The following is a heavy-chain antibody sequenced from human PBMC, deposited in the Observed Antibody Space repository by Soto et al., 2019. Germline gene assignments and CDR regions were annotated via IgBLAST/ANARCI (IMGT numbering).Heavy chain of an antibody. D-gene: IGHD3-10*01. J-gene: IGHJ4*02. V-gene: IGHV4-39*07. CDR2: IYYSGST. Sequence: PSETLSLTCTVSGDSISSSGYYWGWIRQPPGKGLEWIGSIYYSGSTYYNPSLKSRVTISVDTSKNQFSLKLSSVTAADTAVYYCARVMVRGATDYFDYWGQGTLVTVSS. CDR1: GDSISSSGYY. CDR3: ARVMVRGATDYFDY.